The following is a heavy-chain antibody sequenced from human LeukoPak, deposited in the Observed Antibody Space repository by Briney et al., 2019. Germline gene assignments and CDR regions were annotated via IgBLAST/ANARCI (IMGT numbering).Heavy chain of an antibody. Sequence: GGSLRLSCAASGFTFSSYNMNWARQAPGKGLEWVSGINWNGGSTGYADSVKGRFTISRDNAKNSLYLQMNSLRAEDTAVYYCAKESEQWLALNFDYWGQGTLVTVSS. CDR3: AKESEQWLALNFDY. CDR2: INWNGGST. V-gene: IGHV3-20*04. D-gene: IGHD6-19*01. J-gene: IGHJ4*02. CDR1: GFTFSSYN.